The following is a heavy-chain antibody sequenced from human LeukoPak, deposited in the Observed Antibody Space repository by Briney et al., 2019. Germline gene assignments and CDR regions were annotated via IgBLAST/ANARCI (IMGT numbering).Heavy chain of an antibody. CDR2: IYHSGST. CDR1: GGSISSGGYS. D-gene: IGHD3-3*01. CDR3: ARDGGDFWSGYYFDY. Sequence: SETLSLTCAVSGGSISSGGYSWSWIRQPPGKGLEWIGYIYHSGSTYYNPSLKSRVTISVDRSKNQFSLKLSSVTAADTAVYYCARDGGDFWSGYYFDYWGQGTLVTVSS. V-gene: IGHV4-30-2*01. J-gene: IGHJ4*02.